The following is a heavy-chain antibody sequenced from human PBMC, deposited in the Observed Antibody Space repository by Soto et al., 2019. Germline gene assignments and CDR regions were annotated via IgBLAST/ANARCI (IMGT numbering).Heavy chain of an antibody. J-gene: IGHJ6*02. V-gene: IGHV4-59*01. D-gene: IGHD6-13*01. CDR1: GGSISSYY. Sequence: SETLSLTCTVSGGSISSYYWSWIRQPPGKGLEWIGYIYYSGSTNYNPSLKSRVTISVDTSKNQFSLKLSSVTAADTAVYYCARGYSSSWSRYYYYYYGMDVWGQGTTVTVSS. CDR2: IYYSGST. CDR3: ARGYSSSWSRYYYYYYGMDV.